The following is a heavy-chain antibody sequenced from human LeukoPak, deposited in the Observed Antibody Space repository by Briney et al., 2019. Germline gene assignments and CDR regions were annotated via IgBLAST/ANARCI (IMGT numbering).Heavy chain of an antibody. J-gene: IGHJ6*02. CDR1: GYTFTSYD. D-gene: IGHD4-11*01. CDR2: MNPNSGNT. Sequence: GASVKVSCKASGYTFTSYDINWVRQATGQGLEWMGWMNPNSGNTGYAQKFQGRVTMTRKTSISTAYMELSSLRSEDTAVYYCARGPYSNYGMDVWGQGTTVTVSS. V-gene: IGHV1-8*01. CDR3: ARGPYSNYGMDV.